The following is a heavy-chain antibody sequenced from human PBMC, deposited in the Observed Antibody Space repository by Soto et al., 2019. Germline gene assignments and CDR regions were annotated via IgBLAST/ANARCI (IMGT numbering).Heavy chain of an antibody. D-gene: IGHD3-22*01. CDR3: ARDNDYYDSSGYAYFDY. CDR1: GGSISSSNW. Sequence: PSETLSLTCAVSGGSISSSNWWSWVRQPPGKGLVWIGEIYHSGSTNYNPSLKSRVTISVDKSKNQFSLKLSSVTAADTAVYYCARDNDYYDSSGYAYFDYWGQGTLVTVSS. V-gene: IGHV4-4*02. J-gene: IGHJ4*02. CDR2: IYHSGST.